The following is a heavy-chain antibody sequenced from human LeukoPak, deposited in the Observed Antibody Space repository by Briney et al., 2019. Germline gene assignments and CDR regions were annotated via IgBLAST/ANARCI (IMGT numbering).Heavy chain of an antibody. CDR1: GFTFSSYA. CDR2: ISYDGSNK. J-gene: IGHJ4*02. D-gene: IGHD4-17*01. Sequence: GGSLRLSCAASGFTFSSYAMHWVRQAPGKGLEWVAVISYDGSNKYYADSVKGRFTISRDNSKNTLYLQMNSLRAEDTAVYYCASADYGDYTYWGQGTLVTVSS. V-gene: IGHV3-30-3*01. CDR3: ASADYGDYTY.